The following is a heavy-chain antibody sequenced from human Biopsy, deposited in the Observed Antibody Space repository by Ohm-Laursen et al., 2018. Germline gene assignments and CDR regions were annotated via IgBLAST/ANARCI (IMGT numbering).Heavy chain of an antibody. CDR1: GFSFSDYH. CDR2: IGGGGTI. J-gene: IGHJ6*02. Sequence: GSLRLSCAASGFSFSDYHMRWIRQAPGRGLEWVSYIGGGGTIYYADSVKGRFTISRDNAKNSLYLQRNSLRAEDTAVYYCTRLAYYYYYGMDVWGQGTTVTVSS. V-gene: IGHV3-69-1*02. D-gene: IGHD2-21*01. CDR3: TRLAYYYYYGMDV.